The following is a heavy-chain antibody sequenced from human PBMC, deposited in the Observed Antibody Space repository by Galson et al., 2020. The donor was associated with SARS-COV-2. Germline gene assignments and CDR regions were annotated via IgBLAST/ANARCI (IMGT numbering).Heavy chain of an antibody. CDR3: AREYWGGCSGGSCYSPTMVYYYGMDV. Sequence: SETLSLTCTVSGGSISSYYWSWIRQPAGKGLEWIGRIYTSGSTNYNPSLKSRVTMSVDTSKNQFSLKLSSVTAADTAVYYCAREYWGGCSGGSCYSPTMVYYYGMDVWGQGTTVTVSS. D-gene: IGHD2-15*01. CDR2: IYTSGST. CDR1: GGSISSYY. V-gene: IGHV4-4*07. J-gene: IGHJ6*02.